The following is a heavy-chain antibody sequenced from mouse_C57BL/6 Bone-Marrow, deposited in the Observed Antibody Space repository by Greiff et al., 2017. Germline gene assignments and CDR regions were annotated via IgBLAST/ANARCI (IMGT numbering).Heavy chain of an antibody. V-gene: IGHV14-4*01. Sequence: EVQLQQSGAELVRPGASVKLSCTASGFNIKDDYMHWVKQRPEQGLEWIGWIDPENGDTEYASKFQGKATITADTSSNTAYLQLSSLTSEDTAVYYCTTSTTVVVDYWGQGTTLTVSS. CDR3: TTSTTVVVDY. CDR2: IDPENGDT. J-gene: IGHJ2*01. CDR1: GFNIKDDY. D-gene: IGHD1-1*01.